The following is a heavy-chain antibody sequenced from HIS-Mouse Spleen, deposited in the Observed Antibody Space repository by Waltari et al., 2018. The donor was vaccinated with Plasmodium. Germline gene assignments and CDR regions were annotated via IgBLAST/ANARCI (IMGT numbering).Heavy chain of an antibody. CDR1: GGSFSGYY. Sequence: QVQLQQWGAGLLKPSETLSLTCAVYGGSFSGYYWSWIRQPPGKGLEWIGEINHSGSTNYNPSLTSRVTISVDTSKNQFSLKLSSVTAADTAVYYCARGPGYSSGWYYFDYWGQGTLVTVSS. D-gene: IGHD6-19*01. CDR3: ARGPGYSSGWYYFDY. V-gene: IGHV4-34*01. J-gene: IGHJ4*02. CDR2: INHSGST.